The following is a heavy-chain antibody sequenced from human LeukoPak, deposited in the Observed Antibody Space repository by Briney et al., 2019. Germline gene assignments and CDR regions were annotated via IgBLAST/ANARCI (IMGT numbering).Heavy chain of an antibody. J-gene: IGHJ4*02. Sequence: PSETLSLTCTVSGYSISSGYYWGWIRQPPGKGLEWIGSISHSGSTYYKPSLKSRVTISVDTSKNQFSLRLSSVTAADTAVYYCARVTGYMTEDYFDYWGQGTLITVSS. D-gene: IGHD6-13*01. CDR2: ISHSGST. V-gene: IGHV4-38-2*02. CDR3: ARVTGYMTEDYFDY. CDR1: GYSISSGYY.